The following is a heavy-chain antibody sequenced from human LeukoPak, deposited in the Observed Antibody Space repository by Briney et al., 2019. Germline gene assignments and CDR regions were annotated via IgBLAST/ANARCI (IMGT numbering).Heavy chain of an antibody. Sequence: GGSLRLSCAASGIISSNYWMNWVRQAPGKGLEWVSSISSSSSYIYYADSVKGRFTISRDNAKNSLYLQMNSLRAEDTAVYYCARGPTSGSYSGWGQGTLVTVSS. CDR1: GIISSNYW. J-gene: IGHJ4*02. CDR2: ISSSSSYI. D-gene: IGHD1-26*01. V-gene: IGHV3-21*01. CDR3: ARGPTSGSYSG.